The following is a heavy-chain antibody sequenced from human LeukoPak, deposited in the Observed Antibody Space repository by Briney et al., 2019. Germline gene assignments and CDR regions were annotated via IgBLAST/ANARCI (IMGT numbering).Heavy chain of an antibody. CDR2: ISGSGLST. Sequence: GGSLRLSCADSGFTFSIYAMNWVRQAPGKGLEWVSGISGSGLSTYYADSVKGRFTISRDNSKNTLYLQMNSLRADDTAVYYCARRGSRCGGDCPRYYYYYYGMDVWGQGTTVTVSS. CDR3: ARRGSRCGGDCPRYYYYYYGMDV. D-gene: IGHD2-21*02. V-gene: IGHV3-23*01. J-gene: IGHJ6*02. CDR1: GFTFSIYA.